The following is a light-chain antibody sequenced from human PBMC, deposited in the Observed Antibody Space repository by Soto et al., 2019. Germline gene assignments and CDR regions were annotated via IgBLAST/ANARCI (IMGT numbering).Light chain of an antibody. CDR2: EAT. V-gene: IGLV2-11*01. CDR1: SRDVGGYDF. J-gene: IGLJ3*02. Sequence: QSALTQPRSVSGSPGQSVTISCTGTSRDVGGYDFVSWYQKHPGAAPKLIIYEATRRPSGISNRFSGSKSGNTASLTISGLQAEDEADYYCCSFAGSNSWVFGGGTQLTVL. CDR3: CSFAGSNSWV.